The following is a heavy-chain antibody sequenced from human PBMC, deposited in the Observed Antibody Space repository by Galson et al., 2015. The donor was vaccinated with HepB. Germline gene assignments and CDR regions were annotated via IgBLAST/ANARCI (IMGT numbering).Heavy chain of an antibody. CDR3: VSGLEPTNDFGDYVGDKVVY. D-gene: IGHD4-17*01. CDR1: GFNFRSYT. V-gene: IGHV3-64D*06. CDR2: ISNYGSGT. Sequence: SLRLSCAASGFNFRSYTMCWVRQAPGKGLEFVSAISNYGSGTYYADYVKGRFIISRDNSKNTVNLQMNSLRADDTAVYYCVSGLEPTNDFGDYVGDKVVYWGQGTLVTVSS. J-gene: IGHJ4*02.